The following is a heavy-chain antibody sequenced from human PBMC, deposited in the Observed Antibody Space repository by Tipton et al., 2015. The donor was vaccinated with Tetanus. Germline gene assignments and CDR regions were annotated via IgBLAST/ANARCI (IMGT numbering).Heavy chain of an antibody. V-gene: IGHV4-30-2*01. CDR1: GALLSTGGYS. CDR2: IYHTGST. D-gene: IGHD3-10*01. Sequence: TLSLTCAVSGALLSTGGYSWGWIRQTPGQGLEWFGYIYHTGSTYYIPSLRSRVTISAVGSKNHISLKLTSVTAADTGVYFCVRGRGSGAQSFGFEHWGRGTQVTVSS. CDR3: VRGRGSGAQSFGFEH. J-gene: IGHJ4*02.